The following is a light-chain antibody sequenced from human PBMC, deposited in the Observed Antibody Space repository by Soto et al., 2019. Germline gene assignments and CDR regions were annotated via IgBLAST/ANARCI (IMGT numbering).Light chain of an antibody. CDR2: AAS. J-gene: IGKJ5*01. Sequence: DIVRTQSPATLSVSPGERSTLSCRASQSISSYLAWYQQKPGQAPRLLIYAASSMPTGIPSRFSGSGSGTDFTLTISSLEPEDFAVYYCQQRSNWHVTFGQGTRLEIK. V-gene: IGKV3D-11*02. CDR1: QSISSY. CDR3: QQRSNWHVT.